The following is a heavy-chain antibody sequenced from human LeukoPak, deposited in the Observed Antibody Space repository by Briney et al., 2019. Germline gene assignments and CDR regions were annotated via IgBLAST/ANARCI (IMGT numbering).Heavy chain of an antibody. CDR2: ISYDGSNK. Sequence: GGSLRLSCAASGFTFSSYAMHWVRQAPGKGLEWVAVISYDGSNKYYADSVKGRFTISRDNSKNTLYLQMNSLRAEDTAVYYCARDPYYYDSSRYIDYWGQGTLVTVSS. CDR1: GFTFSSYA. V-gene: IGHV3-30*04. J-gene: IGHJ4*02. CDR3: ARDPYYYDSSRYIDY. D-gene: IGHD3-22*01.